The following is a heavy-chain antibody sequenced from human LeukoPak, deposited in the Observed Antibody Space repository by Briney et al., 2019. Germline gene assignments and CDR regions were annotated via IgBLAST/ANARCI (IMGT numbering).Heavy chain of an antibody. CDR3: ARDLGRQLGEMFDY. D-gene: IGHD6-6*01. CDR1: GFTFSSYW. V-gene: IGHV3-7*01. CDR2: IKQDGSEK. Sequence: GGSLRLSCAASGFTFSSYWMSWVRQAPGKGLEWVANIKQDGSEKYYVDSVKGRFTISRDNAKNSLYLQMNSLRAEDTAVYYCARDLGRQLGEMFDYWSQGTLVTVSS. J-gene: IGHJ4*02.